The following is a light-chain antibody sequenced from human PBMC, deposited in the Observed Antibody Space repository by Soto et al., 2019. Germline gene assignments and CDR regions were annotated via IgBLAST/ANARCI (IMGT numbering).Light chain of an antibody. V-gene: IGLV2-14*01. Sequence: QSALTQPASVSGSPGQSITISCTGTSSDAGGYTYVSWYQQHPGKAPKLMIFEVSNRPSGVSHRFSGSKSGNTASLTISGLQAEDEGDYYCTSYTSRRSVVFGGGTKVTVL. CDR2: EVS. J-gene: IGLJ2*01. CDR3: TSYTSRRSVV. CDR1: SSDAGGYTY.